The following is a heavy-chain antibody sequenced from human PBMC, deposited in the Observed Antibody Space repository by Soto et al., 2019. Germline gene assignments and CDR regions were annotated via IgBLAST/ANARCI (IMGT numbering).Heavy chain of an antibody. V-gene: IGHV5-51*01. D-gene: IGHD1-1*01. CDR1: GYSFTIYW. J-gene: IGHJ4*02. CDR3: ARLTYADTTYFDY. CDR2: IYPGDSDT. Sequence: GESLKISCNGSGYSFTIYWIGWVRQMPGKGLEWMGIIYPGDSDTRYSPSFQGQVTISADKSISTAYLQWSSLKASDTAMYYCARLTYADTTYFDYWGQGTLVTVSS.